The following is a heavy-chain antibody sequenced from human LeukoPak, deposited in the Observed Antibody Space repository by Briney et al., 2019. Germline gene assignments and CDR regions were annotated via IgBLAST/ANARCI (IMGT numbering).Heavy chain of an antibody. J-gene: IGHJ4*02. CDR1: GYTFTSYD. Sequence: ASVKDSCKASGYTFTSYDINWVRQATGQGLEWMGWMNPNSGNTGYAQKFQGRVTLTRNTTISTAYMELSSLRSEDTAVYYCARVAGYSYGLSAGDYWGQGTLVTVSS. V-gene: IGHV1-8*01. CDR2: MNPNSGNT. D-gene: IGHD5-18*01. CDR3: ARVAGYSYGLSAGDY.